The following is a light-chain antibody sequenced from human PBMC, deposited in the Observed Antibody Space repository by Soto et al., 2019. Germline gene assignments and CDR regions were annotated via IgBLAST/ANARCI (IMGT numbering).Light chain of an antibody. CDR2: GVS. Sequence: EIVLTQFPGTLSFSPGDIATLSCRASQIVTSRYLAWYQQKPGQAPWLLIYGVSNRATGIPDRFSGGGSGTDFTLTINRLVHEDFAVYYCHHYVKSPPINFGQGTRLEIK. V-gene: IGKV3-20*01. CDR3: HHYVKSPPIN. J-gene: IGKJ5*01. CDR1: QIVTSRY.